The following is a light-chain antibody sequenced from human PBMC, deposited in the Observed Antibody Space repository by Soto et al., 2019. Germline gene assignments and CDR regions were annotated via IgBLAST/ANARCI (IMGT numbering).Light chain of an antibody. CDR3: SSYAGSNTLV. CDR2: EVT. CDR1: SSDVDIYNY. V-gene: IGLV2-8*01. J-gene: IGLJ1*01. Sequence: QSVLTQPPSASGSPGQSVTISCTGTSSDVDIYNYVSWYQQHPGKAPKLIIYEVTKRPSGVPDRFSGSKSGNTAFLTVSGLQTEGEAEYYCSSYAGSNTLVFGTGTKVTVL.